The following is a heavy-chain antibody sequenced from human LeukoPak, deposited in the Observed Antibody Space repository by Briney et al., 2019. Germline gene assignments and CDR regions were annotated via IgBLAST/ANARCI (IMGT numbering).Heavy chain of an antibody. CDR1: GGSISSGGHY. V-gene: IGHV4-31*03. CDR3: ARARKSGGMDV. D-gene: IGHD6-25*01. Sequence: PSQTLSLTCTVSGGSISSGGHYWSWIRQHPGKGMEWIGYIYYSGSTYYNPSLKSRVTISADTSKNQFSLKLSSVTAADTAVYHCARARKSGGMDVWGQGTTVTVSS. J-gene: IGHJ6*02. CDR2: IYYSGST.